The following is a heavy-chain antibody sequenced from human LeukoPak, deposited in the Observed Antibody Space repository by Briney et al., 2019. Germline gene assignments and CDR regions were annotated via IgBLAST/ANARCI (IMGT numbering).Heavy chain of an antibody. V-gene: IGHV3-23*01. D-gene: IGHD4-17*01. J-gene: IGHJ4*02. CDR1: GFTFNSYA. CDR3: ANRNNAGYGDIFDS. Sequence: AGTLRLTCAASGFTFNSYAMSWVRQAPGKGLEWVSAISGSGDSTFYTDPVKGRFTISRDNSKNTLYLQMNSLRAEDTAVYYCANRNNAGYGDIFDSWGQGSLVTVYS. CDR2: ISGSGDST.